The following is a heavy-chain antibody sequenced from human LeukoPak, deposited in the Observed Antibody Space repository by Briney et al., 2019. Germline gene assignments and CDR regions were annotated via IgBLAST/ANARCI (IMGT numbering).Heavy chain of an antibody. CDR3: ARGGHDHAFDI. J-gene: IGHJ3*02. Sequence: GGSLRLSCAASGFTFSSYAMHWVRQAPGKGLEWVAVISYDGSNKYYADSVKGRFTISRDNSKNTLYLQINSLRAEDTAVYYCARGGHDHAFDIWGQGTGVTVSS. D-gene: IGHD1-1*01. CDR2: ISYDGSNK. V-gene: IGHV3-30-3*01. CDR1: GFTFSSYA.